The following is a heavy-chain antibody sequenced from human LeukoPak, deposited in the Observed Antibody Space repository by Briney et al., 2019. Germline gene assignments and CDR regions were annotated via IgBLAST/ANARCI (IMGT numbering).Heavy chain of an antibody. V-gene: IGHV3-23*01. J-gene: IGHJ4*02. CDR2: IFPSGGEI. CDR3: AASKYTNYDY. D-gene: IGHD4-11*01. CDR1: GFTFSTFA. Sequence: GGSLRLSCAASGFTFSTFAMIWVRQPPGKGLEWVSSIFPSGGEIHYADSVRGRFTISRDNSKSTLSLQMNSLRAGDTAVYYCAASKYTNYDYWGQGTLVTVSS.